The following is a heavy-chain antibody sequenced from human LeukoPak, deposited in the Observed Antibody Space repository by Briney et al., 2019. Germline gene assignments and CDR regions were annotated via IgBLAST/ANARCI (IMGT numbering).Heavy chain of an antibody. J-gene: IGHJ4*02. Sequence: SETLSLTCTVSGGSISSYYWSWIRQPPGKGLEWIGYIYYSGSTKYNPSLKSRVTISVDTSKNQFSLKLSSVTAADTAVYSCARGRRSSGWKDYWGQGTLVTVSS. CDR2: IYYSGST. CDR1: GGSISSYY. CDR3: ARGRRSSGWKDY. V-gene: IGHV4-59*01. D-gene: IGHD6-19*01.